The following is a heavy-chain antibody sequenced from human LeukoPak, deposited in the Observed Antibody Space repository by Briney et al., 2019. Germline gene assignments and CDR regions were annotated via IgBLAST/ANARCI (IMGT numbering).Heavy chain of an antibody. J-gene: IGHJ4*02. CDR1: GFTFTSSA. D-gene: IGHD3-10*01. V-gene: IGHV1-58*01. Sequence: SVKVSCKASGFTFTSSAVQWVRQARGQRLEWIGWIVVGSGNTNYAQKFQERVTITRDMSTSTAYMELSSLRSEDTAVYYCATDLSGHYGSGSYGIDYWGQGTLVTVSS. CDR2: IVVGSGNT. CDR3: ATDLSGHYGSGSYGIDY.